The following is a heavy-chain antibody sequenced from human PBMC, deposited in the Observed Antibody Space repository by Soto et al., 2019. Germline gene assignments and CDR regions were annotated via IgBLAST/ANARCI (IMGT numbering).Heavy chain of an antibody. D-gene: IGHD6-13*01. CDR3: AKSPSLAYYGMDV. J-gene: IGHJ6*02. CDR1: GYTFTSYY. V-gene: IGHV1-46*01. CDR2: INPSGGST. Sequence: ASVKVSCKASGYTFTSYYMHLVRQAPGQGLEWMGIINPSGGSTSYAQKFQGRVTMTRDTSTSTVYMELSSLRSEDTAVYYCAKSPSLAYYGMDVWGQGTTVTVSS.